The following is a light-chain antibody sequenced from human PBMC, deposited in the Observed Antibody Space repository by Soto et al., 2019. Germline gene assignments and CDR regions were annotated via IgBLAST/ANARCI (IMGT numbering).Light chain of an antibody. Sequence: QSALTQPASVSRSPGQSITISCTATSSDVGPYNYASWYQQYPGEAPKVIIYDVSDRPARVSNRFSGSKSGNSASLTISGLQSPDEADYYCSSYTSATTYVFGTGTKLTVL. CDR3: SSYTSATTYV. CDR1: SSDVGPYNY. J-gene: IGLJ1*01. CDR2: DVS. V-gene: IGLV2-14*01.